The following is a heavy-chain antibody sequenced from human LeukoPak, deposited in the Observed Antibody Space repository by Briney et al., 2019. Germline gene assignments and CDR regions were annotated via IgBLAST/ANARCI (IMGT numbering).Heavy chain of an antibody. CDR2: IYSSGSA. V-gene: IGHV4-4*09. J-gene: IGHJ3*02. CDR1: GDSISSYY. Sequence: SETLSLTCTVSGDSISSYYWNWIRQPPGKGLEWIGFIYSSGSANYSPSLRSRVTMSVDMSKNQFSLKLRSVTAADTAVYYCARQGAVDIWGQGTMVIVSS. CDR3: ARQGAVDI.